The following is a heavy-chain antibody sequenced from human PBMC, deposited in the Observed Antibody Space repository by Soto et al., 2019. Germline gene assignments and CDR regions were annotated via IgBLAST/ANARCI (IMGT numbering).Heavy chain of an antibody. CDR3: AREYCGYDFSAFDI. Sequence: GGSLRLSCAASGFTFSSYWMHWVRQAPGKGLVWVSRINSDGSGTSYADSVKGRFTISRDNAKNTLYLQMNSLRAEDTAVYYCAREYCGYDFSAFDIWGQGTMVTVSS. J-gene: IGHJ3*02. D-gene: IGHD5-12*01. V-gene: IGHV3-74*01. CDR2: INSDGSGT. CDR1: GFTFSSYW.